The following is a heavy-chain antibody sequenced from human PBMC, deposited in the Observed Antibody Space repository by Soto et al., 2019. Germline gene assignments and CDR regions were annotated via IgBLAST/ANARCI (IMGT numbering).Heavy chain of an antibody. J-gene: IGHJ5*02. V-gene: IGHV4-4*02. CDR3: ARSAGWYAIHA. D-gene: IGHD6-19*01. Sequence: QVQLQESGPGLVKPSGTLSLMCAVSGDSVSSPYYWCWVRQPPGKGLEWIGEVFHTGTTSYNPSLRSRATISMDKSINQCSLDLSSVTAADTAVYYCARSAGWYAIHAWGPGTLVIVSS. CDR2: VFHTGTT. CDR1: GDSVSSPYY.